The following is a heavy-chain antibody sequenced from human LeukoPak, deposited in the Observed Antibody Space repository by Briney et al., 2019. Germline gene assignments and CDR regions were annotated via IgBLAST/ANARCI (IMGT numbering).Heavy chain of an antibody. D-gene: IGHD4-17*01. Sequence: GGSLRLSCSASGFIFSNYGMYWVRQAPGKGLEFVSAISSDGDNTFYADSVKGRFTISRDNSKSTLNLQTSSLRGEDTAVYYCVRVNDYGDRNLYYFGYWGQGTLVTVSS. CDR2: ISSDGDNT. CDR1: GFIFSNYG. CDR3: VRVNDYGDRNLYYFGY. J-gene: IGHJ4*02. V-gene: IGHV3-64D*06.